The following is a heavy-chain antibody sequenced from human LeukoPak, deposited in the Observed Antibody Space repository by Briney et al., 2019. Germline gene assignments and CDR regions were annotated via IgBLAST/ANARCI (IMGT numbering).Heavy chain of an antibody. Sequence: GESLKISCKGSGYTFTTYWIAWVRQMPGKGLELMGIIYPRDSDTRYSPSFQGQVAFSADKSITTAYLQWSSLKASDTAMYCCARHGGGFDIWGQGTMVTVSS. CDR3: ARHGGGFDI. CDR1: GYTFTTYW. CDR2: IYPRDSDT. J-gene: IGHJ3*02. D-gene: IGHD3-16*01. V-gene: IGHV5-51*01.